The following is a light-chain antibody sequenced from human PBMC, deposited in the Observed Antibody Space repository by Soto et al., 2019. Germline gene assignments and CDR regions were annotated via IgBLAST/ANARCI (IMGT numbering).Light chain of an antibody. Sequence: ENVLTQSPGTLSLSPGDRATLACRASQSVSSDSLAWYQQRPGQAPRLLLYGASNRATGIPDRFSGSGSGTAFTLTISRLEAEDFAVYYCQDYGSSRTFGEGTKVEI. V-gene: IGKV3-20*01. CDR3: QDYGSSRT. CDR2: GAS. CDR1: QSVSSDS. J-gene: IGKJ1*01.